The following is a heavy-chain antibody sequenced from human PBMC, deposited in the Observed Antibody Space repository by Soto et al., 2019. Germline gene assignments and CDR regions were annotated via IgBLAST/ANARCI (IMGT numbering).Heavy chain of an antibody. V-gene: IGHV3-48*01. CDR3: SRAPQGYCSGGSCTYYAMDV. CDR1: GFTFSSYS. CDR2: ISSSSSTI. J-gene: IGHJ6*02. Sequence: GGSLRLSCAASGFTFSSYSMSWVRQAPGKGLEWVSYISSSSSTIYYADSVKGRFTISRDNAKNSLYLKMNSLRAEDTAVYYCSRAPQGYCSGGSCTYYAMDVWGQGTTVTVSS. D-gene: IGHD2-15*01.